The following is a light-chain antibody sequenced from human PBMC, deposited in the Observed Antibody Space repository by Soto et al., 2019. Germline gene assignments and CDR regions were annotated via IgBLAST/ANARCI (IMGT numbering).Light chain of an antibody. CDR2: DVS. V-gene: IGLV2-11*01. J-gene: IGLJ2*01. CDR3: CSYAGSYTLV. CDR1: SSDVGGYNY. Sequence: QSALTQPRSVSGSPGQSVTISCTGTSSDVGGYNYVSWYQQHPGKAPKLMIYDVSKRPSGVPDRFSGSKSGNTASLTISALQAEDEAAYYCCSYAGSYTLVFGGGTKLTVL.